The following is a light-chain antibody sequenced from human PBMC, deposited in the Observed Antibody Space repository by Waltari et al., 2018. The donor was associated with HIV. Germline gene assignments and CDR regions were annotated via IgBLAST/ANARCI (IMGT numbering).Light chain of an antibody. CDR3: GTWDTSLSSGV. Sequence: QSVLTQPPSVSAAPGQKVTISCSGSSSNIGNDYVSWYQHLPGAAPKLLIYDNDKRPPGIPDRFSGSKSGTSATLGITGLQTGDEADYYCGTWDTSLSSGVFGGGTKLTVL. J-gene: IGLJ3*02. CDR1: SSNIGNDY. CDR2: DND. V-gene: IGLV1-51*01.